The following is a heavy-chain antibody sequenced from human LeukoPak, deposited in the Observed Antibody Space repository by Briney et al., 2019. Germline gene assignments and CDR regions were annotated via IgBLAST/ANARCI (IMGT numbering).Heavy chain of an antibody. CDR1: GFTFSDAW. Sequence: GGSLRLSCAASGFTFSDAWMTWVRQAPGKGLECVGFIQSKTDGGTTDSAAPVKGRFTVSRDDSKNTLYLQMNSLNSEDTAVYYCTTWSSQFDYWGQGTLVTVSS. CDR2: IQSKTDGGTT. V-gene: IGHV3-15*05. D-gene: IGHD6-6*01. J-gene: IGHJ4*02. CDR3: TTWSSQFDY.